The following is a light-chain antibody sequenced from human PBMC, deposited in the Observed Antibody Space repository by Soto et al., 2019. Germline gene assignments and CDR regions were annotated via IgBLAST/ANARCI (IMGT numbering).Light chain of an antibody. CDR1: SSNIGSSS. CDR3: AAWDESLNAGV. J-gene: IGLJ3*02. CDR2: STD. Sequence: QSVLTQPPSASGTSGQRVTISCSGSSSNIGSSSVNWFQQDPGTAPKLLIYSTDQRPSGVPDRFSGSKSGTSASLAISGLQSGDEAYYYCAAWDESLNAGVFGGGTKLTVL. V-gene: IGLV1-44*01.